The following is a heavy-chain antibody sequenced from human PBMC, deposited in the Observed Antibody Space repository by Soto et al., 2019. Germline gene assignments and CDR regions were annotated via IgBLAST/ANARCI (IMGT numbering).Heavy chain of an antibody. D-gene: IGHD3-3*01. CDR2: IYYSGST. V-gene: IGHV4-59*08. J-gene: IGHJ5*02. Sequence: QVQLQESGPGLVKPSETLSLTCTVSGGSISSYYWSWIRQPPGKGLEWIGYIYYSGSTNYNPSLKSRVTIALATSKNQFSLKLSSVTAADTAVYYCARQAPRITIFGVVPKNNWFDPWGQGTLVTVSS. CDR3: ARQAPRITIFGVVPKNNWFDP. CDR1: GGSISSYY.